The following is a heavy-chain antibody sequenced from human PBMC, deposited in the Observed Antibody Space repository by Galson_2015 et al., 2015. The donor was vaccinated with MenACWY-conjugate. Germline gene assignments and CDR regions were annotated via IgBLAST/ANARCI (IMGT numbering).Heavy chain of an antibody. J-gene: IGHJ5*02. Sequence: SVKVSCKASGGTFSSYAISWVRQAPGQGLEWMGRIIPILGIANYAQKFQGRVTITADKSTSTAYMELSSLRSEDTAVYYCARDSDWDSYGYGSWFDPWGQGTLVTVSS. CDR1: GGTFSSYA. D-gene: IGHD5-18*01. CDR3: ARDSDWDSYGYGSWFDP. V-gene: IGHV1-69*04. CDR2: IIPILGIA.